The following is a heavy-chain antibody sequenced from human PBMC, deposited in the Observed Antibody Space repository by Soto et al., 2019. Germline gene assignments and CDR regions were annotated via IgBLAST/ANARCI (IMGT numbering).Heavy chain of an antibody. CDR1: GFTFCSYG. V-gene: IGHV3-33*01. Sequence: PGGSPRLSCAACGFTFCSYGMHWVRQDPGKGLEWVAVIWYDGSNKCYADSVKGRFTISRDNSKNTLYLQMNSLRAEDTAVYYCAREDVEMATRTFDYWGQGTLVTVSS. CDR2: IWYDGSNK. D-gene: IGHD5-12*01. CDR3: AREDVEMATRTFDY. J-gene: IGHJ4*02.